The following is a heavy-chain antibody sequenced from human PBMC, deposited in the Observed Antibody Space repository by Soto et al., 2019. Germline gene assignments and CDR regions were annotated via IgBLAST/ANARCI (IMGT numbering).Heavy chain of an antibody. D-gene: IGHD3-16*02. CDR1: GGSISSGDYY. CDR3: ARDAFGGVIARGEAFDY. J-gene: IGHJ4*02. CDR2: IYYSGST. Sequence: SETLSLTCTVSGGSISSGDYYWSWIRQPPGKGLEWIGYIYYSGSTYYNPSLKSRVTISIDTSKNQFSLKLSSVTAADTAVYYCARDAFGGVIARGEAFDYWGQGTLVTVSS. V-gene: IGHV4-30-4*01.